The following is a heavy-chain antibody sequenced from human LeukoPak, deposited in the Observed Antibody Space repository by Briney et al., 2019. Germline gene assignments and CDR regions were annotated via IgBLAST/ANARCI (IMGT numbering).Heavy chain of an antibody. CDR3: ARQYSSSWYSHYYYGMDV. Sequence: GESLKISCKGSGYSFTSYWIGWVRQMPGQGLGWMGIIYPGDSDTRYSPSFQGQVTISADKSISTAYLQWSSLKASDTAMYYCARQYSSSWYSHYYYGMDVWGQGTTVTVSS. CDR2: IYPGDSDT. J-gene: IGHJ6*02. V-gene: IGHV5-51*01. CDR1: GYSFTSYW. D-gene: IGHD6-13*01.